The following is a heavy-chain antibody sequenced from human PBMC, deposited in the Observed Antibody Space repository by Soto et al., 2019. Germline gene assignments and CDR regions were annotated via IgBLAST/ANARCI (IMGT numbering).Heavy chain of an antibody. V-gene: IGHV1-18*04. CDR3: ARASGATPFYYYYYGMDV. CDR2: ISAYNGNT. D-gene: IGHD5-12*01. J-gene: IGHJ6*02. CDR1: GYTFTSYG. Sequence: ASVKVSCKASGYTFTSYGISWVRQAPGQGLEWMGWISAYNGNTNYAQKLQGRVTMTTDTSTSTAYMELRSLRSDDTAVYYCARASGATPFYYYYYGMDVWGQGTTVIVSS.